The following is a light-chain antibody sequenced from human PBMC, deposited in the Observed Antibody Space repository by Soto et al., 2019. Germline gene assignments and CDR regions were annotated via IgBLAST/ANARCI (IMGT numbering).Light chain of an antibody. CDR1: QDISRA. CDR3: QQFNNYPPLT. Sequence: AIQLTQSPASLSASVGDRVTITCRASQDISRALAWYQQKPGKAPQLLIYDASNLESGVPSRFSGSGSGTDFTLTISSLQPEDFAPYYCQQFNNYPPLTFGGGTKVEIK. J-gene: IGKJ4*01. CDR2: DAS. V-gene: IGKV1D-13*01.